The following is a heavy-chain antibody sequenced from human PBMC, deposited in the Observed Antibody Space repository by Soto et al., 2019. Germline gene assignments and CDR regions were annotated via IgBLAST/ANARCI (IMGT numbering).Heavy chain of an antibody. Sequence: GGSLRLSCAASGFTFSSYAMSWVRQAPGKGLEWVSAISGSGGSTYYADSVKGRSTISRDNSKNTLYLQMNSLRAEDTAVYYCAKDLGLGGVEWLPYYYYGMDVWGQGTTVTSP. V-gene: IGHV3-23*01. CDR1: GFTFSSYA. CDR2: ISGSGGST. J-gene: IGHJ6*02. CDR3: AKDLGLGGVEWLPYYYYGMDV. D-gene: IGHD3-3*01.